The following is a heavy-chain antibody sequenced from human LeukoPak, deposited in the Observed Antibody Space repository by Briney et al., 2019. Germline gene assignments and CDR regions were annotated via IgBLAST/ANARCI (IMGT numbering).Heavy chain of an antibody. V-gene: IGHV3-33*01. CDR1: GFTFSSHG. D-gene: IGHD3-3*01. Sequence: PGGSLRLSCAASGFTFSSHGMHWVRQAPGKGLDWVAVIWYDGSKTLYADSVKGRFTISRDDSKNTLYLQMNILRVEDTAVYYCAREASGYYRDFWGQGTLVTVSS. J-gene: IGHJ4*02. CDR2: IWYDGSKT. CDR3: AREASGYYRDF.